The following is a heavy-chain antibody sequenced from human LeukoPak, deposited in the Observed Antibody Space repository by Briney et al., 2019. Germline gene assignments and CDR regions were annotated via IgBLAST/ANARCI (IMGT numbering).Heavy chain of an antibody. Sequence: GGSLRLSCAASGFSFSSYNFNWVRQAPGRGLEWISYISVSSKTIYYADSVKGRFTISRDNSKHTLYLQMNSLRAEDTAVYYCANLDYGGNSGFDYWGQGTLVTASS. V-gene: IGHV3-48*01. CDR2: ISVSSKTI. CDR3: ANLDYGGNSGFDY. D-gene: IGHD4-23*01. J-gene: IGHJ4*02. CDR1: GFSFSSYN.